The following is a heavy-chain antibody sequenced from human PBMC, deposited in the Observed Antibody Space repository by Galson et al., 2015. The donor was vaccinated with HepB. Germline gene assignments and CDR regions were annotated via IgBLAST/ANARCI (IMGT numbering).Heavy chain of an antibody. CDR2: IWYDGSNK. CDR1: GLTYSTYG. V-gene: IGHV3-30*19. D-gene: IGHD4-17*01. CDR3: ARSPATGLYFDY. Sequence: SLRLSCAASGLTYSTYGMHWVRQAPGKGLEWVAVIWYDGSNKYYADSVKGRFTISRDNSKNTLYLQMNSLRAEDTAANYCARSPATGLYFDYWGQGTLVTVSS. J-gene: IGHJ4*02.